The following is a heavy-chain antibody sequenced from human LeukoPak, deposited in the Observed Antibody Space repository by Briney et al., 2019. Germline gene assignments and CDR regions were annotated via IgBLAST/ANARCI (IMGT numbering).Heavy chain of an antibody. D-gene: IGHD4-17*01. CDR2: IYYSGST. J-gene: IGHJ4*02. V-gene: IGHV4-39*01. CDR1: GGSIRSSNYY. Sequence: SETLSLTCTVSGGSIRSSNYYWGWIRQPPGRGLEWIGIIYYSGSTYYNPSLKSRVTISVDTSKNQISLKLNSVTAADTAVYYCARDYGDYDFDYWGQGTLVTVSS. CDR3: ARDYGDYDFDY.